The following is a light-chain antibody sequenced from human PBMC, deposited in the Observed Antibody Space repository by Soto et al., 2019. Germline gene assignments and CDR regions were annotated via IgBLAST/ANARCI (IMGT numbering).Light chain of an antibody. Sequence: DIHMTQSPSTLSASVGDRVTITCRASQSISVWLAWYQQKPGKAPNLLIYKTSSLETGVPSRFSGSRSGTEFTLPISSLQPDDFATYYCQHYNDYSWTFGQGTKVEIK. CDR1: QSISVW. V-gene: IGKV1-5*03. J-gene: IGKJ1*01. CDR3: QHYNDYSWT. CDR2: KTS.